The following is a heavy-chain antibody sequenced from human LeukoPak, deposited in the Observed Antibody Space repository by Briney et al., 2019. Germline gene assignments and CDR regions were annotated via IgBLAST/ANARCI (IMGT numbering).Heavy chain of an antibody. Sequence: PGGSLTLSCVGSGFSFSSFAMSRVRNAPGTGLEWVSTVSGGGAYTYYVDSVKGRFTVSRDDSKSMHFLQMNSLRPEDTALYFCAKRITVSAGYYLDSWGQGTLVTVSS. J-gene: IGHJ4*02. CDR1: GFSFSSFA. CDR2: VSGGGAYT. CDR3: AKRITVSAGYYLDS. D-gene: IGHD2-8*01. V-gene: IGHV3-23*01.